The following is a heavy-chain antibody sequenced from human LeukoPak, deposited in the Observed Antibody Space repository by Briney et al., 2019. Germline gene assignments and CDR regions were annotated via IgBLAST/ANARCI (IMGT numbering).Heavy chain of an antibody. CDR1: GFTFSSYS. V-gene: IGHV3-21*01. CDR2: ISSSSSYI. D-gene: IGHD3-22*01. Sequence: GGSLRLSCAASGFTFSSYSMNWVRQAPGKGLEWVSSISSSSSYIYYADSVKGRFTISRDNAKNSLYLQMNSLRAEDTAVYYCARPMIGYYYDSSGLDYWGQGTLVTVSS. CDR3: ARPMIGYYYDSSGLDY. J-gene: IGHJ4*02.